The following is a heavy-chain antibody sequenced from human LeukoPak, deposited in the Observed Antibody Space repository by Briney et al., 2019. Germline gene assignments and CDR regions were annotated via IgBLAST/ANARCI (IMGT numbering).Heavy chain of an antibody. J-gene: IGHJ4*02. CDR1: GGSISSGDYY. D-gene: IGHD2-15*01. V-gene: IGHV4-30-4*01. CDR2: IYYSGST. Sequence: SETLSLTCTVSGGSISSGDYYWSWIRQPPGKGLEWIGYIYYSGSTYYNPSLKSRVTISVDTSKNQFSLKLSSVTAADTAVYYCARYCSGGSCYRGDYWGQGTLVTVSS. CDR3: ARYCSGGSCYRGDY.